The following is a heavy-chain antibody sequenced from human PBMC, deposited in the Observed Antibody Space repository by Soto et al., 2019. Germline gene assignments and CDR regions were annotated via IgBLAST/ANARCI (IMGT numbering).Heavy chain of an antibody. D-gene: IGHD3-10*01. V-gene: IGHV1-69*13. CDR1: GGIFSTYA. J-gene: IGHJ4*02. CDR3: ERDRDDDGSGNYYNRIDF. CDR2: IIPIFGTP. Sequence: VKVSCKASGGIFSTYAISWLRQAPGQGLEWMGGIIPIFGTPNYAQRFQGRVTITADESTSTAYMELSRLRSEDTAVYYFERDRDDDGSGNYYNRIDFWGQGTLVTVSS.